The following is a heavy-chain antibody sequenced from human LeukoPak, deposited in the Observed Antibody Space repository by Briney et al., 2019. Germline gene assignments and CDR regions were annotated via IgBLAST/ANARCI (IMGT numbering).Heavy chain of an antibody. CDR3: AREAGYSYGTYYSYYYMDV. CDR2: INHIGNT. Sequence: KSSETLFLTCGVYGGSFSGYYWTWIRQPPGKGLEWIGEINHIGNTNYNPSLKSRVTMSVDTSKNQFSLKLSSVTAADTAVYYCAREAGYSYGTYYSYYYMDVWDKGTTVTVSS. D-gene: IGHD5-18*01. CDR1: GGSFSGYY. V-gene: IGHV4-34*01. J-gene: IGHJ6*03.